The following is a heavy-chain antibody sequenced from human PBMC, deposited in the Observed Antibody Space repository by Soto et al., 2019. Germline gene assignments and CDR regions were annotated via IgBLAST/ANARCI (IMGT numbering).Heavy chain of an antibody. CDR1: GYSFTNYW. CDR3: AGSIFYFGMDV. CDR2: IYPGDSDT. Sequence: PGESLKISCTASGYSFTNYWIGWVRQMPGKGPELVGIIYPGDSDTRYSPSFQGQVTISADKSTSTAYLSWSSLKASDTAIYFRAGSIFYFGMDVWGQGTTVTVSS. J-gene: IGHJ6*02. V-gene: IGHV5-51*01.